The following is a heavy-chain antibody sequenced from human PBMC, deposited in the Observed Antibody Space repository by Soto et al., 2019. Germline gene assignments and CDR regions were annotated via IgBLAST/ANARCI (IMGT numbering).Heavy chain of an antibody. CDR3: ARAPEHCNSTTCYPGPFDY. CDR1: GGSIRIYY. CDR2: IYYSGST. Sequence: PSETLSLTCTVSGGSIRIYYLGWIRQPQGKGLEWIGYIYYSGSTNYNPSLNSRVTISVNTSKNQFSLKLSSVTAADTAVYYCARAPEHCNSTTCYPGPFDYWGQGTLVTVSS. D-gene: IGHD2-2*01. J-gene: IGHJ4*02. V-gene: IGHV4-59*08.